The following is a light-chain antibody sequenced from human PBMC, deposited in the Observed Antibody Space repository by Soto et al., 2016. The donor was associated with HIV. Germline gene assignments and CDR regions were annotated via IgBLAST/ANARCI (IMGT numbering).Light chain of an antibody. CDR2: GRD. V-gene: IGLV3-19*01. CDR3: NSRDTGDNYVV. Sequence: SYVLTQPPSVSVAPGKTATFTCDGYNIGSRAVHWYQQKPGQAPVLVMYGRDHRPSWIPDRFSGSSSGNTASLTITGAQAEDEADYYCNSRDTGDNYVVFGGGTKLTVL. CDR1: NIGSRA. J-gene: IGLJ2*01.